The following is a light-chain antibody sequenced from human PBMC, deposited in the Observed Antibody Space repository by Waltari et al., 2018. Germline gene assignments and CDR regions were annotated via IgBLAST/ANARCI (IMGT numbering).Light chain of an antibody. Sequence: SYVLTQTPSVSLAPGQTAIITCGGDNIESKSVHWYQRQPGQAPVLVMFYDSDRPPGIPDRFAGSNSGNTATLTLSRVEDDDEADYFCQVWDDSNNSGVFGGGTKLTVL. CDR2: YDS. CDR3: QVWDDSNNSGV. J-gene: IGLJ2*01. CDR1: NIESKS. V-gene: IGLV3-21*04.